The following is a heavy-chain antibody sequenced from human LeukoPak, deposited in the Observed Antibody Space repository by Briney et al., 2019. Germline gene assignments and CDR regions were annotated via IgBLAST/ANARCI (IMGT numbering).Heavy chain of an antibody. CDR3: ARSPFVSFDY. CDR2: ISSSGSTI. V-gene: IGHV3-48*03. CDR1: GFTFSSYE. Sequence: GGSLRLFCAASGFTFSSYEMNWVRQAPGKGLEWVSYISSSGSTIYYADSVKGRFTISRDNAKNSLYLQMNSLRAEDTAVYYCARSPFVSFDYWGQGTLVTVSS. J-gene: IGHJ4*02.